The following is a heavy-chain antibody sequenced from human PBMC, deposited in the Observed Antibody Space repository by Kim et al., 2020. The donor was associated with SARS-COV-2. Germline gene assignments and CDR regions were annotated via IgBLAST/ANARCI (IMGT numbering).Heavy chain of an antibody. V-gene: IGHV3-9*01. CDR2: ISWNSGSI. J-gene: IGHJ6*02. CDR1: GFTFDDYA. D-gene: IGHD6-13*01. CDR3: AKDLRRSSSWYRSRNYYYGMDV. Sequence: GGSLRLSCAASGFTFDDYAMHWVRQAPGKGLEWVSGISWNSGSIGYADSVKGRFTISRDNAKNSLYLQMNSLRAEDTALYYCAKDLRRSSSWYRSRNYYYGMDVWGQGTTVTVSS.